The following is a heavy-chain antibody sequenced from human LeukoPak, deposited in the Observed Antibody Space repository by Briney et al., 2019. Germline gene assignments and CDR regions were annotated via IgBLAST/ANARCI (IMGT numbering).Heavy chain of an antibody. Sequence: GGSLRLSCAASGFTFSRNSMNWVRQAPGKGREWVSSISTSSSYIYYADSVKGRFTISRDNARNSLYLQMNSLRAEDTAVFYCARGAEGVAATDSNFDYWGQGTLVTVSS. V-gene: IGHV3-21*01. D-gene: IGHD6-13*01. CDR2: ISTSSSYI. CDR3: ARGAEGVAATDSNFDY. J-gene: IGHJ4*02. CDR1: GFTFSRNS.